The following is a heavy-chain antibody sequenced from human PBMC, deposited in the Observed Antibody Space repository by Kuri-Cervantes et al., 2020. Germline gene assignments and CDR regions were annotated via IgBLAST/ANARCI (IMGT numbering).Heavy chain of an antibody. V-gene: IGHV3-9*01. J-gene: IGHJ4*02. CDR3: AKKMTARGNLFDY. Sequence: SLKISCAASGFTFDDYAMHWVRQAPGKGLEWVSGISWNSGSIGYADSVKGRFTISRDNAKNSLYLQMNSLRAEDTAVYYCAKKMTARGNLFDYWGQGTLVTVSS. CDR1: GFTFDDYA. CDR2: ISWNSGSI.